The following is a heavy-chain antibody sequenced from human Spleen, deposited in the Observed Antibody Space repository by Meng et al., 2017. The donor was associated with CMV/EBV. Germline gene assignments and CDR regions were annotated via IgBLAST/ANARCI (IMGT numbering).Heavy chain of an antibody. J-gene: IGHJ6*02. D-gene: IGHD2-8*01. CDR3: ARAFVYHMDV. V-gene: IGHV1-2*02. CDR1: GYTLSDYY. CDR2: INPKIGAA. Sequence: ASVKVSCKTSGYTLSDYYLQWVRKAPGQGLEWLGWINPKIGAANYAQRLRGRVTMTRDTSINTAYMELSSLRSDDSAIYYCARAFVYHMDVWGQGTTVTVSS.